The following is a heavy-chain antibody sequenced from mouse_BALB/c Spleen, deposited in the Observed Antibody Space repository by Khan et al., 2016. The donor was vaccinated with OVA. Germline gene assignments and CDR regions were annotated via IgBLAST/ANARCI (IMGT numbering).Heavy chain of an antibody. CDR3: ARVARK. Sequence: VRLQQPGAELVKSGATVKSSCTVCDLNIKDTYMHWLKQWPEQGLEWSGRIDPPNGKTKYDPKFQGQAPITADTSSNTAYLQLISLTSEDPAVDYWARVARKWGQGTTLTVSS. J-gene: IGHJ2*01. V-gene: IGHV14-3*02. CDR1: DLNIKDTY. CDR2: IDPPNGKT.